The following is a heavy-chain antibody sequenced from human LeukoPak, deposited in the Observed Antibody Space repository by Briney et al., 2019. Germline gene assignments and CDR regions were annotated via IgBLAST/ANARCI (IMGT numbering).Heavy chain of an antibody. CDR2: IGRSGQYI. CDR1: GFTLSLYS. J-gene: IGHJ6*03. CDR3: ARDASNIDFAPYFYYMDV. V-gene: IGHV3-21*01. Sequence: GGSLRLSCTASGFTLSLYSMHWVRQAPGKGLEWVSSIGRSGQYIYYGDSVRGRFTISRDNAKNSLYLDMNSPRAEDTAVYYRARDASNIDFAPYFYYMDVWGKGTTVTVSS. D-gene: IGHD3-3*01.